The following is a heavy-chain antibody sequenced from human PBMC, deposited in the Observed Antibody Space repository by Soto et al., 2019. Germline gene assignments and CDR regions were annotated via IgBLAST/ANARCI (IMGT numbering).Heavy chain of an antibody. CDR3: ARGTMVFDY. CDR1: GGSISSYY. J-gene: IGHJ4*02. Sequence: SETLSLTCTVSGGSISSYYWSWIRQPPGKGLEWIGYIYYSGSTNYNPSLKSRVTISVDTSKNQFSLKLSSVTAADTAVYYCARGTMVFDYWGQGTLVTVSS. CDR2: IYYSGST. V-gene: IGHV4-59*01. D-gene: IGHD3-10*01.